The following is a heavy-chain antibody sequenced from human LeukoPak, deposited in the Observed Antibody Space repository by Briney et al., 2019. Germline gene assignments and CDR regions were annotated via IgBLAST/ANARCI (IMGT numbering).Heavy chain of an antibody. D-gene: IGHD3-22*01. CDR1: GFTFSSYA. CDR3: AKGRGMIVGEALDY. J-gene: IGHJ4*02. V-gene: IGHV3-23*01. CDR2: ISGSGGST. Sequence: GGSLRLSCAASGFTFSSYAMSWVRQAPGKGLEWVSGISGSGGSTYYADSVKGRFTISRDNSKNTLYLQMNSLRAEDTAVYYCAKGRGMIVGEALDYWGQGTLVTVSS.